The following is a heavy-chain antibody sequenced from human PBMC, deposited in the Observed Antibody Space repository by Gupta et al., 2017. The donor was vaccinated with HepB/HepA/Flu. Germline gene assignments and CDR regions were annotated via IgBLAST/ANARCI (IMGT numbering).Heavy chain of an antibody. CDR1: GLPSTSYS. Sequence: EVPLAATGGGLVKPGGSLSLYCAPSGLPSTSYSMQRSCQPPGKGLQWVSANSYDSSYIYYAESVNGRFTISRDDAKNSLYLQKNSLRAEDTAVDYCVRDTSGGAGIRERGSDYWSQGTLVTVSS. J-gene: IGHJ4*02. V-gene: IGHV3-21*01. CDR2: NSYDSSYI. CDR3: VRDTSGGAGIRERGSDY. D-gene: IGHD1-14*01.